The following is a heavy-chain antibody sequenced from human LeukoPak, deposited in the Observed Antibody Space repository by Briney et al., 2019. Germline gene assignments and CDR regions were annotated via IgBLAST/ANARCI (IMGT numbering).Heavy chain of an antibody. CDR2: ISAYNGNT. CDR1: GYSFTSYY. J-gene: IGHJ6*03. CDR3: ARDHCSSTSCYVPDYYMDV. Sequence: GASVKVSCKASGYSFTSYYMHWVRQAPGQGLEWMGWISAYNGNTNYAQKLQGRVTMTTDTSTSTAYMELRSLRSDDTAVYYCARDHCSSTSCYVPDYYMDVWGKGTTVTISS. V-gene: IGHV1-18*04. D-gene: IGHD2-2*01.